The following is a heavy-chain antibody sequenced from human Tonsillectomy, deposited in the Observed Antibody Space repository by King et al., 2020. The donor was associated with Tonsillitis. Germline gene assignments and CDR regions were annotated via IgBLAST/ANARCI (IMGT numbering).Heavy chain of an antibody. J-gene: IGHJ4*02. V-gene: IGHV4-39*01. Sequence: QLQESGPGLVKPSETLSLTCTVSGGSIDSSSYYWGWIRQPPGEGLDWIGNIYHTGSTNYNPSLKGRVTLSIDTSKNQFSLNLNSVTAADTAVYYCARRSDYYDSSGYNKAFDYWGQGTLVTVSS. CDR3: ARRSDYYDSSGYNKAFDY. CDR1: GGSIDSSSYY. CDR2: IYHTGST. D-gene: IGHD3-22*01.